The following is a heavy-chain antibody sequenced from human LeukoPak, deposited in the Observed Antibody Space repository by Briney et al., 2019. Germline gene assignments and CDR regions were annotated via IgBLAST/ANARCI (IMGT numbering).Heavy chain of an antibody. CDR1: GGTFSSYA. CDR3: ARGPPIVVVPAAMALDYYYYMDV. D-gene: IGHD2-2*01. Sequence: SVKVSCKASGGTFSSYAISWVRQAPGQGLEWMGGIIPIFGTANYAQKFQGRVTITTDESTSTAYMELSSLRSEDTAVYYCARGPPIVVVPAAMALDYYYYMDVWGKGTTVTVSS. J-gene: IGHJ6*03. V-gene: IGHV1-69*05. CDR2: IIPIFGTA.